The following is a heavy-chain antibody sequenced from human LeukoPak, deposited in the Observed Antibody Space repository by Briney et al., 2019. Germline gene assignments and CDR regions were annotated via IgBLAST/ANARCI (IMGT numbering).Heavy chain of an antibody. CDR3: ARDLVPLYSYGTGGYFDL. CDR2: ISAYNGNT. Sequence: GASVKVSCKASGYTFTSYGISWVRQAPGQGLEWMGWISAYNGNTNYAQKLQGRVTMTTDTSTRTAYMELRSLRSDDTAVYYCARDLVPLYSYGTGGYFDLWGRGTLVTVSS. D-gene: IGHD5-18*01. CDR1: GYTFTSYG. V-gene: IGHV1-18*04. J-gene: IGHJ2*01.